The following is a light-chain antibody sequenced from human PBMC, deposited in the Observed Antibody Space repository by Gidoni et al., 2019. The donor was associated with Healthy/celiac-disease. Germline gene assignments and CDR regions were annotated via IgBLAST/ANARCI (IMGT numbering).Light chain of an antibody. CDR2: SNN. Sequence: QSVLTQPPSASGTPGQGVTISCSGSSSNIGRNTVNWYQQLPGTAPRLLIYSNNQRPSGVPGRFSGSKCGTSASLAISGLQSEDEADYYCAAWDDSLNGWVVGGGTKLTVL. CDR1: SSNIGRNT. CDR3: AAWDDSLNGWV. V-gene: IGLV1-44*01. J-gene: IGLJ3*02.